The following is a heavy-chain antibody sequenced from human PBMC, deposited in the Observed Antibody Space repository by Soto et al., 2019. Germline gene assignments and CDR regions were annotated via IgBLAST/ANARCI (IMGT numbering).Heavy chain of an antibody. V-gene: IGHV4-38-2*01. CDR1: GYSISSGYF. Sequence: SETLSLTCAVSGYSISSGYFWGWIRQPPGKGLEWIGSVYFTGRANYNPSLKSRVTISADTSKNQFSLKLRSVTAADTAVYYCARRVIAPVGAIDYWGQGALVTVSS. CDR3: ARRVIAPVGAIDY. CDR2: VYFTGRA. J-gene: IGHJ4*02. D-gene: IGHD1-26*01.